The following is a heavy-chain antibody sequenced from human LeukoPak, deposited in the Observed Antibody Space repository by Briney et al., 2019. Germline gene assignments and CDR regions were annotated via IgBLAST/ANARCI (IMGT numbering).Heavy chain of an antibody. CDR2: ISYLSSHV. CDR3: GRAFPPLRTSSAGDL. Sequence: GGSLRLSCSASGFTFSDYDMNWVRQAPGKGLEWVSSISYLSSHVYYGDSVKGRFSISRDNAKNSLYLQMNSLGAEDTAIYYCGRAFPPLRTSSAGDLWGQGILVTVFS. CDR1: GFTFSDYD. J-gene: IGHJ4*02. V-gene: IGHV3-21*01. D-gene: IGHD3-16*01.